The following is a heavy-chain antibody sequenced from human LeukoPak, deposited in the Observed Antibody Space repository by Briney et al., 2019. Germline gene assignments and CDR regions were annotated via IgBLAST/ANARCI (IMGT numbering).Heavy chain of an antibody. J-gene: IGHJ4*02. D-gene: IGHD3-10*01. CDR2: INHSGST. CDR1: GGSFSGYY. CDR3: ARGRYGSGGLSILH. Sequence: SETLSLTCAVYGGSFSGYYWSWIRQPPGKGLEWIGEINHSGSTNYNPSLKSRVTISVDTSKNQFSLKLSSVTAADTAVYYCARGRYGSGGLSILHWGQGTLVTVSS. V-gene: IGHV4-34*01.